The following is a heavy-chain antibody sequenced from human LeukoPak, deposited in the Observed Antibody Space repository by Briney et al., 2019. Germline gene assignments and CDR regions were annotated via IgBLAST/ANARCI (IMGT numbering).Heavy chain of an antibody. CDR1: GFTFDDYA. CDR3: AKASSVGAFDY. V-gene: IGHV3-9*01. D-gene: IGHD1-26*01. J-gene: IGHJ4*02. Sequence: SLRLSCAASGFTFDDYAMHWVRQAAGKGLEWVSGISWNSGSIGYADSVKGRFTISRDNAKNSLYLQMNSLRAEDTALYYCAKASSVGAFDYWGQGTLVTVSS. CDR2: ISWNSGSI.